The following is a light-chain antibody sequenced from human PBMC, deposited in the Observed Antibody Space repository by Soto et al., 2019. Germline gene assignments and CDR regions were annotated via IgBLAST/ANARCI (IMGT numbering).Light chain of an antibody. CDR2: EVN. J-gene: IGLJ1*01. Sequence: QSVLTQPASLSGSPGQAITISCTGTRSDINSYDCGCWSPQHPGKALKRRISEVNKRPSGGSNRFSGSKTGNTAYLPISGLQVQDDAEYFCSSFTTSSTQVFGTGTKVTV. CDR3: SSFTTSSTQV. CDR1: RSDINSYDC. V-gene: IGLV2-14*01.